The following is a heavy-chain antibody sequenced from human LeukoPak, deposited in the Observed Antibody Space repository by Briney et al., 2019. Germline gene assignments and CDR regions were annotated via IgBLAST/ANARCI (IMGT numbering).Heavy chain of an antibody. D-gene: IGHD2-2*03. V-gene: IGHV4-39*07. CDR1: GDSISSSSYY. CDR2: IYYSGST. CDR3: ARQTWILYDY. Sequence: TPSETLSLTCTVSGDSISSSSYYWGWIRQPPGKGLEWIGSIYYSGSTSYNPSLKSRVTISVDKSKNQFSLKLSSVTAADTAVYYCARQTWILYDYWGQGTLVTVSS. J-gene: IGHJ4*02.